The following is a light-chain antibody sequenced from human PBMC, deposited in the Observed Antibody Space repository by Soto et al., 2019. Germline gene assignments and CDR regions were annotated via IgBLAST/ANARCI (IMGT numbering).Light chain of an antibody. V-gene: IGLV2-8*01. Sequence: QPVLTQPPSASGSPGQSVTISCTGTSSDVGGYDYVSWYQQHPGKAPKLMIFEVTKRPSGVPDRFSGSKSGNTASLTVSGLQAEDEADYYCTSYAGSNTPYVLGTGTKVTVL. J-gene: IGLJ1*01. CDR2: EVT. CDR1: SSDVGGYDY. CDR3: TSYAGSNTPYV.